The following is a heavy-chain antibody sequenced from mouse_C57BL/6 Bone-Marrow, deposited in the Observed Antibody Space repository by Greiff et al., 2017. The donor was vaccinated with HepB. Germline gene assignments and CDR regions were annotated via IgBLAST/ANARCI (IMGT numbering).Heavy chain of an antibody. V-gene: IGHV1-62-2*01. CDR3: ARHEDRDYDYDEAWFAY. J-gene: IGHJ3*01. CDR2: FYPGSGSI. CDR1: GYTFTEYT. Sequence: VQLQQSGAELVKPGASVKLSCKASGYTFTEYTIHWVKQRSGQGLEWIGWFYPGSGSIKYNEKFKDKATLTADKSSSTVYMERSRLTSEDSAVYFCARHEDRDYDYDEAWFAYWGQGTLVTVSA. D-gene: IGHD2-4*01.